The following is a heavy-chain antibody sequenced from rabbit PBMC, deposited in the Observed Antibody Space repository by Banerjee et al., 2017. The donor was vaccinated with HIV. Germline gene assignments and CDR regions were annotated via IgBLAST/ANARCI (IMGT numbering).Heavy chain of an antibody. CDR3: ARDGSGGGWYFNL. J-gene: IGHJ4*01. V-gene: IGHV1S40*01. CDR2: IDVGASGRT. Sequence: QSLEESGGDLVKPGASLTLTCTASGFSFSSNWMCWVRQAPGKGLEWIACIDVGASGRTDYASWAKGRFTISKTSSTTVTLQMTSLTAADTATYFCARDGSGGGWYFNLWGPGTLVTVS. CDR1: GFSFSSNW. D-gene: IGHD1-1*01.